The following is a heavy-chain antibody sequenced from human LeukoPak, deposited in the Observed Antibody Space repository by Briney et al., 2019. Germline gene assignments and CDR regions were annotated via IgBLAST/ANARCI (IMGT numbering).Heavy chain of an antibody. J-gene: IGHJ4*02. V-gene: IGHV4-59*01. D-gene: IGHD3-3*01. Sequence: SETLSLTCTVSGGSISSYYWSWIRQPPGRGLEWIGYIYYSGSTNYNPSLKSRVTISVDTSKNQFSLKLSSVTAADTAVYYCARAGGGDFWSGYYSNHFDYWGQGTLVTVSS. CDR3: ARAGGGDFWSGYYSNHFDY. CDR2: IYYSGST. CDR1: GGSISSYY.